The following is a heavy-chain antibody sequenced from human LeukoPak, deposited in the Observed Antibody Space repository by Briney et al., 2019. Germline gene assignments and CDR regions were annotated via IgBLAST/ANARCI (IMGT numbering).Heavy chain of an antibody. CDR3: ARGTLNIPGEHGAFDY. Sequence: GGSLRLSCAASGFTFDDYGMSWVRQAPGKGLEWVSGINWNGGSTGYADSVKGRFTISRDNSKNTLYLQMNSLRAEDTAVYYCARGTLNIPGEHGAFDYWGQGTLVTVSS. CDR1: GFTFDDYG. V-gene: IGHV3-20*04. J-gene: IGHJ4*02. CDR2: INWNGGST. D-gene: IGHD1-14*01.